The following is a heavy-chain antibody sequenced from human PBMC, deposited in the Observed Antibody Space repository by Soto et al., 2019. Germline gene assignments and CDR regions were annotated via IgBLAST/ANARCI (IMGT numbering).Heavy chain of an antibody. D-gene: IGHD3-10*01. J-gene: IGHJ6*02. V-gene: IGHV4-59*08. CDR2: INYDGYS. CDR3: ARHGFGPLHGLVDV. Sequence: QVQLQESGPGLVKPSETLSLTCTVFGGSIPITYCSGFRQPPGKGREWMGYINYDGYSAYNLSLKRRVTLSMDASKTQFSLMLESVTATDTAVYYCARHGFGPLHGLVDVWGPGTTVIVSS. CDR1: GGSIPITY.